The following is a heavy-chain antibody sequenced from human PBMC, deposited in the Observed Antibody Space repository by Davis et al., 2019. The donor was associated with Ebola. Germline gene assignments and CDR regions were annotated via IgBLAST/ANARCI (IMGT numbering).Heavy chain of an antibody. Sequence: MPSETLSLTCSVSGDSLSGFYWSCIRQTPGKGLEWIGYIYYTGRVEYNPPLQSRVTISIDTSERRFSLKLTSVTPADTAVYYCARGGQGVGAGRWLDPWGQGNLVIVSS. V-gene: IGHV4-59*01. CDR1: GDSLSGFY. J-gene: IGHJ5*02. CDR2: IYYTGRV. CDR3: ARGGQGVGAGRWLDP. D-gene: IGHD1-26*01.